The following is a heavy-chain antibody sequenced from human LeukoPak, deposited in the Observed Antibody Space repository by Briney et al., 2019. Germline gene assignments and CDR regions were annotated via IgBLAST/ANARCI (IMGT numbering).Heavy chain of an antibody. D-gene: IGHD6-13*01. CDR3: ARDAGIAAAGKGPPYYYYYMDV. V-gene: IGHV1-2*02. CDR2: INPNSGGT. Sequence: ASVKVSCKASGYTFTGYYMHWVRQAPGQGLEWMGWINPNSGGTSYAQKFQGKVTMTRDTSISTAYMELSRLRSDDTAVYYCARDAGIAAAGKGPPYYYYYMDVWGKGTTVTISS. CDR1: GYTFTGYY. J-gene: IGHJ6*03.